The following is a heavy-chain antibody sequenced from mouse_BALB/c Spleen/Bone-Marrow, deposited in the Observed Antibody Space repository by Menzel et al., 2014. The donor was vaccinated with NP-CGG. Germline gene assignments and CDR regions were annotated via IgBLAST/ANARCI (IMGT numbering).Heavy chain of an antibody. V-gene: IGHV1-4*01. CDR2: INPSSGCT. CDR3: ARRDYFDY. CDR1: GYTFTSYT. J-gene: IGHJ2*01. Sequence: QVHVKQSGAELARPGASVKMSCKASGYTFTSYTMHWVKQRPGQGLEWIGYINPSSGCTNYNQKFKDKATLTADKSSSTAYMQLSSLTSEDSAVYYCARRDYFDYWGQGTTLTVSS.